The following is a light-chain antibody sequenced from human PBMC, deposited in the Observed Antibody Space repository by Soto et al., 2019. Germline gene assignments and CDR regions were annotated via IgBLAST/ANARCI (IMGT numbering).Light chain of an antibody. V-gene: IGLV2-14*01. CDR1: SSDVGGYNY. CDR2: EGS. J-gene: IGLJ2*01. CDR3: RSYTSSSTVV. Sequence: QSALTQPASVSGSPGQSITISCTGTSSDVGGYNYVSWYQHHPGNAPKLMIYEGSNGPSGVANSFSGSKSGNTASLTISGVKDGDEAGYDCRSYTSSSTVVFGGGTKLTVL.